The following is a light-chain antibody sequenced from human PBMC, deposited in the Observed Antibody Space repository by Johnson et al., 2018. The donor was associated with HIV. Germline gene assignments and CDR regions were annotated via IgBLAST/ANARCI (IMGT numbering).Light chain of an antibody. J-gene: IGLJ1*01. CDR2: DNN. CDR1: SCDIGNNY. Sequence: QSVLTQPPSVSAAPGQKVTISCSKSSCDIGNNYVSWHQQFPGTAPKFLIYDNNNRPSGTPDRISGSKSGTSATLGITRLQAGDEADDYCGTWDTRLSAGHVFGTGTKVTVL. V-gene: IGLV1-51*01. CDR3: GTWDTRLSAGHV.